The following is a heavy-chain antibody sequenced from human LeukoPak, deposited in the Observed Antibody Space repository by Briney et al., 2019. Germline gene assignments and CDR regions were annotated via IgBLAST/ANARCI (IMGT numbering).Heavy chain of an antibody. J-gene: IGHJ4*02. CDR1: SSTLSTYW. V-gene: IGHV3-23*01. Sequence: GGSLRLSCSASSSTLSTYWMNWVRQAPGKGLEWVSAISGSGGSTYYADSVKGRFTISRDNSKNTLYVQMNSLRAEDTAVYYCAKKTSYCGGDCYPYYFDHWGQGTLVTVSS. D-gene: IGHD2-21*02. CDR2: ISGSGGST. CDR3: AKKTSYCGGDCYPYYFDH.